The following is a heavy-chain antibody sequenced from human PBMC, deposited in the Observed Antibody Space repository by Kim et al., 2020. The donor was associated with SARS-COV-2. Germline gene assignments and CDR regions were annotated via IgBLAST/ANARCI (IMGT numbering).Heavy chain of an antibody. J-gene: IGHJ6*02. Sequence: SETLSLTCTVSGGSISSYYWSWIRQPPGKGLEWIGYIYYSGSTNYNPSLKSRVTISVDTSKNQFSLKLSSVTAADTAVYYCARWAGERGYYYYGMDVWGQGTTVTVSS. CDR3: ARWAGERGYYYYGMDV. V-gene: IGHV4-59*01. CDR1: GGSISSYY. CDR2: IYYSGST. D-gene: IGHD3-10*01.